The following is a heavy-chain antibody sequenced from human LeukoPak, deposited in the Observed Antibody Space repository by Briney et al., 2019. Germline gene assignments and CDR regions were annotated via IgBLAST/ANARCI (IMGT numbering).Heavy chain of an antibody. J-gene: IGHJ5*02. V-gene: IGHV1-2*02. CDR3: AKISGYSSGWYGSEFDP. CDR1: GYTFTGCY. D-gene: IGHD6-19*01. CDR2: INPNSGGT. Sequence: ASVKVSCKASGYTFTGCYMHWVRQAPGQGLEWMGWINPNSGGTNYAQKFQGRVTMTRDTSISTAYMELSRLRSDDTAVYYCAKISGYSSGWYGSEFDPWGQGTLVTVSS.